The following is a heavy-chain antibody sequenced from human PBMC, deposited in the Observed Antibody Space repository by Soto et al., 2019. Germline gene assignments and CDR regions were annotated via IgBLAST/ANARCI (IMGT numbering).Heavy chain of an antibody. CDR1: GYTFTGYY. J-gene: IGHJ6*02. D-gene: IGHD3-10*01. Sequence: GASVKVSCKASGYTFTGYYMHWVRQAPGQGLEWMGWINPNSGGTNYAQKFQGWVTTTRDTSISTAYMELSRLRSDDTAVYYCARGLMGTGSYYNYYYYYGMDVWGQGTTVTVSS. CDR3: ARGLMGTGSYYNYYYYYGMDV. V-gene: IGHV1-2*04. CDR2: INPNSGGT.